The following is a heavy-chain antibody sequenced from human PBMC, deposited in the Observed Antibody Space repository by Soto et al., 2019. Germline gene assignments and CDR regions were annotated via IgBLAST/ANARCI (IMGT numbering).Heavy chain of an antibody. J-gene: IGHJ4*02. Sequence: SETLSLTCTVSGVSISSYYWSWIRQPPGKGLEWIGLIHYSGSTYYNPSLKSRLTISVDTSKNQFSLKLSSVTAADTAVYYCASSRYGYTFYDYWGQGTLVTVSS. V-gene: IGHV4-59*08. CDR3: ASSRYGYTFYDY. CDR2: IHYSGST. CDR1: GVSISSYY. D-gene: IGHD5-18*01.